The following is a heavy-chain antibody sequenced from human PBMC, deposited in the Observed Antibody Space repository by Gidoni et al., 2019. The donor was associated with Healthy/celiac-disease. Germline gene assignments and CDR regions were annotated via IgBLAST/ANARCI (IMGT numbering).Heavy chain of an antibody. CDR3: AKDLYQLLLGGPFDY. D-gene: IGHD2-2*01. CDR1: GFNFDDYA. Sequence: EVQLVESGGGLVQPGRSLRLSCAASGFNFDDYAMHWVRQAPGKGLEWVSGISWNSGSIGYADSVKGRFTISRDNAKNSLYLQMNSLRAEDTALYYCAKDLYQLLLGGPFDYWGQGTLVTVSS. J-gene: IGHJ4*02. V-gene: IGHV3-9*01. CDR2: ISWNSGSI.